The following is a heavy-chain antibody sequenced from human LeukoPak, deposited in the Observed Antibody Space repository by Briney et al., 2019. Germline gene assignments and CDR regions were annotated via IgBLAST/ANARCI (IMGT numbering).Heavy chain of an antibody. CDR3: AKDERGYYDFWSGYIFDY. CDR2: IRYDGSNK. V-gene: IGHV3-30*02. CDR1: GFTFSSYG. J-gene: IGHJ4*02. Sequence: PGGSLRLSCAASGFTFSSYGMHWVRQAPGKGLEWVAFIRYDGSNKYYADSVKGRFTISRDNSKNTLYLQMNSLRAEDTAVYYCAKDERGYYDFWSGYIFDYWGQGTLVTVSS. D-gene: IGHD3-3*01.